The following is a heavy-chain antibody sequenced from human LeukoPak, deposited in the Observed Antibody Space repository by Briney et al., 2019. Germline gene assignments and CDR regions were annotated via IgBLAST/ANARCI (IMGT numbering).Heavy chain of an antibody. Sequence: PGGSLRLSCAASGFTFSSYGMSWVRQAPGKGLEWVANIKQDGSEKYYVDSVKGRFTISRDNAKNSLYLQMNSLRAEDTAVYYCARSGQWLVLHYFDYWGQGTLVTVSS. D-gene: IGHD6-19*01. CDR3: ARSGQWLVLHYFDY. CDR1: GFTFSSYG. J-gene: IGHJ4*02. V-gene: IGHV3-7*03. CDR2: IKQDGSEK.